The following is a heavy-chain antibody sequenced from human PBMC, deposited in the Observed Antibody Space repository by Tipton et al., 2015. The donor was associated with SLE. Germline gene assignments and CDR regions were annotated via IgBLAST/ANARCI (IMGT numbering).Heavy chain of an antibody. V-gene: IGHV4-30-2*01. Sequence: TLSLTCAVSGDSINNAGYSWSWIRQPPGKGLEWIGYIYHSGSTSYNPSLNSRVTMSVDRSKNQFSLNLTSVTAADTAVYYCASVESSSWYGGYYFDYWGQGTLVTVSS. CDR3: ASVESSSWYGGYYFDY. CDR1: GDSINNAGYS. D-gene: IGHD6-13*01. CDR2: IYHSGST. J-gene: IGHJ4*02.